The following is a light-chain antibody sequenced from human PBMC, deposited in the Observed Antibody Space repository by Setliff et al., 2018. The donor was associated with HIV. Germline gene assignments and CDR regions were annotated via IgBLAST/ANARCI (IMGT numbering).Light chain of an antibody. Sequence: SYELTQPPSVSVAPGKTARITCGGTNIGSKSVHWYQQKPGQAPVLVVYDDNDRPSGIPERFSGSNSGNTATLTISGLQSEDEADYYCAVWDDRLSGYVFGTGTKVTVL. CDR1: NIGSKS. V-gene: IGLV3-21*03. CDR3: AVWDDRLSGYV. J-gene: IGLJ1*01. CDR2: DDN.